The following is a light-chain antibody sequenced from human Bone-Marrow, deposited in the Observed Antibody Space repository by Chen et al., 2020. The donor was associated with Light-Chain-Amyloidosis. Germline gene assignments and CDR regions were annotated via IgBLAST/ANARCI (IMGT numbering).Light chain of an antibody. J-gene: IGLJ2*01. CDR1: DLPTKY. Sequence: SYELTQPPSALASPGPTARITCSGDDLPTKYAYWYQQKPGQAPVLVIHRDTARPSGISARFSGSSSGTTATLTISGVQEEDEDDYHCQSADSSGTYEVIFGGGTKLTVL. V-gene: IGLV3-25*03. CDR2: RDT. CDR3: QSADSSGTYEVI.